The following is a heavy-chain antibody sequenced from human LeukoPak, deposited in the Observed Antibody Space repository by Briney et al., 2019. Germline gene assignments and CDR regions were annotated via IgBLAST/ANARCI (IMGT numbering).Heavy chain of an antibody. V-gene: IGHV3-66*01. D-gene: IGHD6-13*01. J-gene: IGHJ4*02. CDR1: GVTVSNNY. CDR2: IYSGGST. CDR3: AKLGAAAGRNWYVY. Sequence: GGSLRLSCAASGVTVSNNYMNWVRQAPGKGLEWVSLIYSGGSTYYADSVKGRFTISRDNSKNTLYLQMNSLRAEDTAVYYCAKLGAAAGRNWYVYWGQGTLVTVSS.